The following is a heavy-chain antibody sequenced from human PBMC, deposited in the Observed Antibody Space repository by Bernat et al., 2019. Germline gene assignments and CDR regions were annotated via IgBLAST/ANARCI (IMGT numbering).Heavy chain of an antibody. D-gene: IGHD2-2*02. CDR3: ARHIVVVPAAIPRGSYYYGMDV. V-gene: IGHV4-4*02. CDR1: GGSISSSNW. CDR2: IYHSGGT. J-gene: IGHJ6*02. Sequence: QVQLQESGPGLVKPSGTLSLTCAVSGGSISSSNWWSWVRQPPGKGLEWIGEIYHSGGTNYNPSLKSRVTISVDKSKNQFSLKLSSVTAADTAVYYCARHIVVVPAAIPRGSYYYGMDVWGQGTTVTVSS.